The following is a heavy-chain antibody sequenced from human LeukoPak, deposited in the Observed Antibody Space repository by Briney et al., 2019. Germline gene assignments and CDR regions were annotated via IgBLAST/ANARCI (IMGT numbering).Heavy chain of an antibody. J-gene: IGHJ6*03. Sequence: PSETLSLTCAVYGGSFSGYYWSWIRQPPGKGLEWIGEINHSGSTNYNPSLKSRVTISVDTSKNQFSLKLSSVTAADTAVYYCARHGRIAAAGTIYYYYYYMDVWGKGTTVTISS. CDR2: INHSGST. CDR1: GGSFSGYY. CDR3: ARHGRIAAAGTIYYYYYYMDV. V-gene: IGHV4-34*01. D-gene: IGHD6-13*01.